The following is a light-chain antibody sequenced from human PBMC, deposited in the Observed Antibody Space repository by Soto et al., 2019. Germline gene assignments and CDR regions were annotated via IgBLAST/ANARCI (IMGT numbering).Light chain of an antibody. CDR2: DVS. J-gene: IGLJ1*01. Sequence: QSVLTQPASVSGSPGQSITISCAGTSSDVGGYNYVSWYQQHPGKAPKLMIYDVSNRPSGVSNRFSGSKSGNTASLTISGLQAEDEADYYCSSYKSSSTLYVFGTGT. CDR3: SSYKSSSTLYV. CDR1: SSDVGGYNY. V-gene: IGLV2-14*01.